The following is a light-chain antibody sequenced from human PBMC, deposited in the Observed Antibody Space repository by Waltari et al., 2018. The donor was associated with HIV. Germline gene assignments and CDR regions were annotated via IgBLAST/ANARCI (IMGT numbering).Light chain of an antibody. V-gene: IGLV2-14*01. CDR1: SSDVGGYNY. J-gene: IGLJ1*01. CDR3: SSYTSSSTLYV. Sequence: QSALTQPASVSGSPGQSITISCTGTSSDVGGYNYVSWYQQHPGKAPKLMIYEVRNRPAGVANRFSGSKSGNTASLTSSGLQAEDEADYYCSSYTSSSTLYVFGTGTKVTVL. CDR2: EVR.